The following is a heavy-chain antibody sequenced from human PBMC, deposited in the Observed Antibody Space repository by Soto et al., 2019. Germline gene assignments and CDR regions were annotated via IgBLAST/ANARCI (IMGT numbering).Heavy chain of an antibody. J-gene: IGHJ5*02. D-gene: IGHD3-16*01. V-gene: IGHV4-30-2*01. CDR2: IYHSGST. CDR1: GGSISSGGYS. Sequence: SETLSLTCAVSGGSISSGGYSWSWIRQPPGKGLEWIGYIYHSGSTYYNPSLKSRVTISVDRSKNQFSLKLSSVTAADTAVYYCAKTEFGVTWYLLAWGQGTLVTVSS. CDR3: AKTEFGVTWYLLA.